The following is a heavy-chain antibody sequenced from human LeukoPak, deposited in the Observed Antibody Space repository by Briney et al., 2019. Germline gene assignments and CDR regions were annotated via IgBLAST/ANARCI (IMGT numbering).Heavy chain of an antibody. D-gene: IGHD3-9*01. CDR2: IYYSGST. V-gene: IGHV4-39*02. CDR3: ARDGGDGLTGYFY. CDR1: GGSISSNSYY. J-gene: IGHJ4*02. Sequence: KPSETLSLTCAVSGGSISSNSYYWGWIRQPPGKGLEWIGSIYYSGSTYYNPSLKSRVTISVDTSKNQFSLKLSSVTAADTAVYYCARDGGDGLTGYFYWGQGTLVTVSS.